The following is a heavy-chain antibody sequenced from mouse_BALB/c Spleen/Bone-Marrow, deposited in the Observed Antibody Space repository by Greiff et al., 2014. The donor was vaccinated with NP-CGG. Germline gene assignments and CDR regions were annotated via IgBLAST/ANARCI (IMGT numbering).Heavy chain of an antibody. CDR3: ARYSYGSRGYYLDY. CDR2: IDPANGNT. Sequence: SGAELVKPGASVKLSCTASGLNIKDTYMHWVKQRPEQGLEWIGRIDPANGNTKYDPKFQGKATITADTSSNTAYLQLSSLTSEDTAVYYCARYSYGSRGYYLDYWGQGTTLTVSS. J-gene: IGHJ2*01. D-gene: IGHD1-1*01. CDR1: GLNIKDTY. V-gene: IGHV14-3*02.